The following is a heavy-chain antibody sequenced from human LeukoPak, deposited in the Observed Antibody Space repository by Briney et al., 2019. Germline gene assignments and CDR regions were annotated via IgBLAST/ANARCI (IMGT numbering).Heavy chain of an antibody. Sequence: PSETLSLTCTVSGGSISSSSYYWAWIRQPPGKGLEWIGNIYYSGSTHYNPSLKSRVTISEDTSKNQFSSKLTSMTAADTAVFYCARQKVGRYFDYWGQGTLVTVSS. V-gene: IGHV4-39*01. J-gene: IGHJ4*02. D-gene: IGHD1-26*01. CDR1: GGSISSSSYY. CDR2: IYYSGST. CDR3: ARQKVGRYFDY.